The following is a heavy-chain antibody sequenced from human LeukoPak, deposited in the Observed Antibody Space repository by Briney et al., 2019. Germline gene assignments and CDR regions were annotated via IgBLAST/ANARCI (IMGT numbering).Heavy chain of an antibody. CDR3: ARLWIVATWFDA. CDR1: NGSMTSDSYY. J-gene: IGHJ5*02. Sequence: SETLSLTCTVSNGSMTSDSYYWAWVRQPPGKGLEWIGAIFYSGKTYYSASLKSRVTVSLDTSKKNFSLRLSSVTAADTAVYYCARLWIVATWFDAWGQGALVTVSS. CDR2: IFYSGKT. D-gene: IGHD2-2*03. V-gene: IGHV4-39*02.